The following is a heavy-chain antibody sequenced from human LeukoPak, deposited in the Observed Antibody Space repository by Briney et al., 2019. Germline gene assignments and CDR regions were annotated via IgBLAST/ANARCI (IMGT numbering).Heavy chain of an antibody. CDR1: GGSISSTNW. CDR3: ARMSDLSSSHPHVDY. V-gene: IGHV4-4*02. CDR2: SYHSGTT. D-gene: IGHD6-13*01. Sequence: PSGTLSPTCAVSGGSISSTNWWSRVRQPPGKGLEWIGESYHSGTTNYNPSLKSRVTISVDTSKNQFSLKLSSVTAADTAVYYCARMSDLSSSHPHVDYWGQGTLVTVST. J-gene: IGHJ4*02.